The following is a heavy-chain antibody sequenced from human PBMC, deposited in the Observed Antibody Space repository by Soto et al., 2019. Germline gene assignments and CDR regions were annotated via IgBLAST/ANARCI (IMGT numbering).Heavy chain of an antibody. J-gene: IGHJ5*02. CDR3: ARGPHIAFDP. Sequence: SETLSLTCTVSGGSVGSADFYWSWIRQPPGKGLEWIGYIYYTGGTSYNPSLKSRVTISIDTSKNQFSLKLSSVTAADTAIYYCARGPHIAFDPWGQGTLVTVSS. D-gene: IGHD2-21*01. V-gene: IGHV4-61*08. CDR2: IYYTGGT. CDR1: GGSVGSADFY.